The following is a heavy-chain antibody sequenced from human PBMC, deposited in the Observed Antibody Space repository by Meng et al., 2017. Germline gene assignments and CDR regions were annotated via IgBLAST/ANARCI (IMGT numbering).Heavy chain of an antibody. CDR3: ARGRAGYCSSTSCYRFAWFDP. D-gene: IGHD2-2*02. CDR2: INHSGST. J-gene: IGHJ5*02. CDR1: GGSFSGYY. V-gene: IGHV4-34*01. Sequence: QVQLQQWGAGLFKPSETLSLTCAVYGGSFSGYYWSWIRQPQGKGLEWIGEINHSGSTNYNPSLKSRVTISVDTSKNQFSLKLSSVTAADTAVYYCARGRAGYCSSTSCYRFAWFDPWGQGTLVTVSS.